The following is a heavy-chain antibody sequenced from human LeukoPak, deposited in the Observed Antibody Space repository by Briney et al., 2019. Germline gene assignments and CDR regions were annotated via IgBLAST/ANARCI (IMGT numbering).Heavy chain of an antibody. CDR3: ARELWPNNWFDP. V-gene: IGHV1-8*01. J-gene: IGHJ5*02. D-gene: IGHD5-18*01. CDR2: MNPNSGNT. Sequence: ASVKVSYKASGYTFTRYDINWVRQATGQGLEWMGWMNPNSGNTGYAQKFQGRVTMTRNTSISTAYMELSSLRSEDTAVYYCARELWPNNWFDPWGQGTLVTVSS. CDR1: GYTFTRYD.